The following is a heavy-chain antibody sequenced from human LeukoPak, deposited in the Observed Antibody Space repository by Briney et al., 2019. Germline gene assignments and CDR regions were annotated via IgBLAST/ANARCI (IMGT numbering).Heavy chain of an antibody. D-gene: IGHD1-26*01. Sequence: SESLSLTCTVSGGAVSSYKWSWIPQPPGKGLEWIGYTYYSGSTNYNPSLKSRVTISVDTSKNQFSLKLSSVTAADTADYYCASAGSGSYSGNFDYWGQGTLVTVSS. CDR2: TYYSGST. V-gene: IGHV4-59*02. CDR1: GGAVSSYK. CDR3: ASAGSGSYSGNFDY. J-gene: IGHJ4*02.